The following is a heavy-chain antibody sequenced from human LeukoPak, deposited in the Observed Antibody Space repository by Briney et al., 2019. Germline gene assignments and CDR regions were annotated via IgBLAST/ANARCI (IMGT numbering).Heavy chain of an antibody. V-gene: IGHV5-51*01. J-gene: IGHJ3*02. CDR1: AYIFTNYW. Sequence: GESLKISCKGSAYIFTNYWIGWVRQMPGKGLEWMGIIYPGDSDATYSPSFQGLVTISADKSISTAYLQWSSLKASDTAMYYCARRASSDAFDIWGQGTMVTVSS. D-gene: IGHD2-2*01. CDR3: ARRASSDAFDI. CDR2: IYPGDSDA.